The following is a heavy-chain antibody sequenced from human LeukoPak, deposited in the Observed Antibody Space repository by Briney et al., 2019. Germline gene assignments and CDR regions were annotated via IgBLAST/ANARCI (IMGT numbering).Heavy chain of an antibody. J-gene: IGHJ3*02. CDR2: IFYSVTT. D-gene: IGHD1-1*01. V-gene: IGHV4-59*01. CDR1: GGSLSSYY. Sequence: RTSETLSLTCTVSGGSLSSYYWSWIRQPPGKGLEWIGYIFYSVTTNYNPSLKSRVTISVDTSKKQFSLKLSSVTAADTAVYYCARRNYNWNGSSDVFDIWGQGIMVTVSS. CDR3: ARRNYNWNGSSDVFDI.